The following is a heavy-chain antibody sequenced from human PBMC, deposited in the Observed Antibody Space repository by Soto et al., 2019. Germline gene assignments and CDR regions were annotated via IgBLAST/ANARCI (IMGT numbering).Heavy chain of an antibody. V-gene: IGHV3-30*18. CDR2: ITKDGSKK. CDR3: ANPSCYYVGLGSHDDASDM. Sequence: QVQLVESGGGVVQPGRSLRLSCAASGLMFSGFGMHWVRQAPGKGLQWVAGITKDGSKKYYADSVKGQFTISRDNSKKTLYLQMNSLGAEDTAVYYCANPSCYYVGLGSHDDASDMWGQGTGVTVFS. D-gene: IGHD3-10*01. J-gene: IGHJ3*02. CDR1: GLMFSGFG.